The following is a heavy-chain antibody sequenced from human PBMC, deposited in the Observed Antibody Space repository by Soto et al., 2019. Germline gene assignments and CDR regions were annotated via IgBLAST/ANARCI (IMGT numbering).Heavy chain of an antibody. CDR2: ISGSGGST. CDR3: AKEGGYTYGYVDC. CDR1: GLTLFSAS. Sequence: GGALRLPFGASGLTLFSASRSWVPPAPGKGLEWVSVISGSGGSTYYADSVKGRFTISRDNSKNTLYLQINSLRAEDTAVYYCAKEGGYTYGYVDCWGQGTLVTVSS. D-gene: IGHD5-18*01. V-gene: IGHV3-23*01. J-gene: IGHJ4*02.